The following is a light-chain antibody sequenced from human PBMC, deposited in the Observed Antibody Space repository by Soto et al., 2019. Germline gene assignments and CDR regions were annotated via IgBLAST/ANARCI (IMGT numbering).Light chain of an antibody. V-gene: IGLV2-14*01. CDR3: SSFTSSNTWV. CDR1: SSDVGGYNS. CDR2: EVR. J-gene: IGLJ3*02. Sequence: QSALTQPASVSGSPGQSITISCTGTSSDVGGYNSVCWHQQHPGKAPKLMIYEVRNRPSGVSDRFSASKSGNTASLTISGLQADEEADYYCSSFTSSNTWVFGGGTKVTVL.